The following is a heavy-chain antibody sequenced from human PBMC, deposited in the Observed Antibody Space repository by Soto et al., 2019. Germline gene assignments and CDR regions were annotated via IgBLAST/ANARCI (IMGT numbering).Heavy chain of an antibody. V-gene: IGHV3-30*18. CDR3: AKSMYNWNDGFFDY. CDR1: GFTFSSYA. J-gene: IGHJ4*02. Sequence: GGSLRLSCAASGFTFSSYAMSWVRQAPGKGLEWVAIISYDGINKYYANSVKGRFTISRDNSKNTLYLQMNSLRAEDTAVYYCAKSMYNWNDGFFDYWGQGTLVTVSS. CDR2: ISYDGINK. D-gene: IGHD1-1*01.